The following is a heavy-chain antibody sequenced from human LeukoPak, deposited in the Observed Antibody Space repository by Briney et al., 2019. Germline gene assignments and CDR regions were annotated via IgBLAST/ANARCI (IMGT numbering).Heavy chain of an antibody. CDR1: SASLTRGSYF. CDR3: ARDLAGMDV. Sequence: SETLSLTCTVSSASLTRGSYFWNWIRQHPGKGLEWLGYIDTSGSSHYNPSLKSRLTISIDTSKDQFSMRLASVTAADTAVYYCARDLAGMDVWGQGTTVIV. V-gene: IGHV4-31*03. CDR2: IDTSGSS. J-gene: IGHJ6*02.